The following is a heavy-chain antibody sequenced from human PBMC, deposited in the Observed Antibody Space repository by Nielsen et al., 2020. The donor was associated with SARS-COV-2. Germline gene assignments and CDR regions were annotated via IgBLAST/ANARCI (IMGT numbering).Heavy chain of an antibody. CDR1: AFTFSTYW. D-gene: IGHD3-16*01. CDR3: VRGLQVPNGLAHR. Sequence: GESLKISCAASAFTFSTYWMHWVRQAPGKGLVWVSRINSDGSSTSYADSVKGRFTISRDNAKNTLYLQMNSLRAEDTAVYYCVRGLQVPNGLAHRWGQGTLFTVSS. J-gene: IGHJ4*02. V-gene: IGHV3-74*01. CDR2: INSDGSST.